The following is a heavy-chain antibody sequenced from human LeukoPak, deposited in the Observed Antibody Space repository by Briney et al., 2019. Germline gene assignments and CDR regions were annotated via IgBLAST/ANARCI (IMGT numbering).Heavy chain of an antibody. CDR3: ASGGETWIQLWSNFDY. J-gene: IGHJ4*02. Sequence: ASVKVSCKASGYTFTSYYMHWVRQAPGQGLEWMGIINPSGGSTSYAQKFQGRVTITADESTSTAYMELSSLRSEDTAVYYCASGGETWIQLWSNFDYWGQGTLVTVSS. CDR2: INPSGGST. CDR1: GYTFTSYY. D-gene: IGHD5-18*01. V-gene: IGHV1-46*01.